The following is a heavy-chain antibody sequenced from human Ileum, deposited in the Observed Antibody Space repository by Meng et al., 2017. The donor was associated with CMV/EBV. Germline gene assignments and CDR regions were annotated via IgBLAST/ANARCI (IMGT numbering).Heavy chain of an antibody. D-gene: IGHD1/OR15-1a*01. CDR2: IYWNDDK. CDR3: AYSRNKIFDP. Sequence: LTRDFSGFSVSTSEVGVSWIRQPPGKALEWLALIYWNDDKRYSPSLESRLTITKDTSKNQVVLTMTNMDPVDTATYYCAYSRNKIFDPWGQGTLVTVSS. CDR1: GFSVSTSEVG. J-gene: IGHJ5*02. V-gene: IGHV2-5*01.